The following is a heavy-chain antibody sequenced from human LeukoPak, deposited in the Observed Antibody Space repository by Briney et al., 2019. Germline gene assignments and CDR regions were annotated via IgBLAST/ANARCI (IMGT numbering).Heavy chain of an antibody. CDR3: AKDREMATISENFYY. J-gene: IGHJ4*02. V-gene: IGHV3-23*01. D-gene: IGHD5-24*01. Sequence: GGSLRLSCAASGFTFSSYGMSWVRHAPGKGLEWVSAISGSGGSTYYADSVKGRFTISRDNSKNPLYLQMNSLRAEDTAVYYCAKDREMATISENFYYWGQGTLVTVSS. CDR2: ISGSGGST. CDR1: GFTFSSYG.